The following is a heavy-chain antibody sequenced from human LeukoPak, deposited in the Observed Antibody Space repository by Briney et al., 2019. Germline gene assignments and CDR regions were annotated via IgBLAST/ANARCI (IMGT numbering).Heavy chain of an antibody. D-gene: IGHD4-11*01. CDR3: ARGFYSPHH. J-gene: IGHJ5*02. Sequence: SETLSLTCAVYGGSFSGYHWSWIRQPPGKGLEWIGEINHSGSTNYNPSLKSRVTISVDTSKNQFSLKLTSVTAADTAVYYCARGFYSPHHWGQGTLVTVSS. CDR2: INHSGST. V-gene: IGHV4-34*01. CDR1: GGSFSGYH.